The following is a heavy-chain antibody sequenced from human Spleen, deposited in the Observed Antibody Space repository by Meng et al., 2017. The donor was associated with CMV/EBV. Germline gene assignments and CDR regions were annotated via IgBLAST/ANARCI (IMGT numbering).Heavy chain of an antibody. D-gene: IGHD2-8*01. Sequence: FTFSGYSGDWVRQTQGKGLEWVAVISNDGSNKYYADSVKGRFTISRDNSKKTVSLQMNSLRAEDTAVYFCARDFSSGVIMVYALPDYWGQGTLVTVSS. V-gene: IGHV3-30*04. J-gene: IGHJ4*02. CDR3: ARDFSSGVIMVYALPDY. CDR1: FTFSGYS. CDR2: ISNDGSNK.